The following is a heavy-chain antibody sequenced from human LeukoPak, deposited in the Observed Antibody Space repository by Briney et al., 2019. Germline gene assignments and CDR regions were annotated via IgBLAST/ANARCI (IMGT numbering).Heavy chain of an antibody. CDR3: ARVNYGDYLPSFDY. Sequence: GGSMRLSCAASGFTFSSYSMNWVRQAPGKGLEWVSYISISSGIIYYADSVKGRFTISRDNAKNSLYLQMNSLRAEDTAMYYCARVNYGDYLPSFDYWGQGTLVTVSS. J-gene: IGHJ4*02. CDR2: ISISSGII. CDR1: GFTFSSYS. D-gene: IGHD4-17*01. V-gene: IGHV3-48*01.